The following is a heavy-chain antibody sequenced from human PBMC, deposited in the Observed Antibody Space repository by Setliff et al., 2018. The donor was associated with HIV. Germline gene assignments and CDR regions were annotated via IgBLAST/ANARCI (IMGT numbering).Heavy chain of an antibody. V-gene: IGHV1-8*02. J-gene: IGHJ3*02. CDR3: ARVTPYCGGDCFDAFDI. D-gene: IGHD2-21*02. CDR2: MTPNSGNT. CDR1: GYTFTNYD. Sequence: ASVKVSCKASGYTFTNYDVNWLRQATGQGLEWMGWMTPNSGNTGYAQKFLGRVTMTRNTSISTAYMELRSLRSEDTAVYFCARVTPYCGGDCFDAFDIWGQGTMVTVSS.